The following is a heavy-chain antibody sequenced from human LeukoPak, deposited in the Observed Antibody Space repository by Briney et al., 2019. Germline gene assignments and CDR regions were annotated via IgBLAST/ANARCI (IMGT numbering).Heavy chain of an antibody. CDR3: AKYEDSSSWSFEY. CDR2: IRYDGSNK. CDR1: GFTFRSYG. V-gene: IGHV3-30*02. J-gene: IGHJ4*02. Sequence: GGSLRLSCAASGFTFRSYGMHWVRQAPGKGLEWVAFIRYDGSNKYYADSVKGRFTISRDNSKNTLYVQMNSLRAEDTAVYYCAKYEDSSSWSFEYWGQGTLVTVSS. D-gene: IGHD2-2*01.